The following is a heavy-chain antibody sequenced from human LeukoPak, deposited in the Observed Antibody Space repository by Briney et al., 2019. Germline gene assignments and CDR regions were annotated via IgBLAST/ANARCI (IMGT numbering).Heavy chain of an antibody. CDR1: GFTFGSFA. D-gene: IGHD3-16*01. V-gene: IGHV3-23*01. J-gene: IGHJ6*03. CDR2: IRGSGYYT. Sequence: GGSLRLSCEASGFTFGSFAMSWVRQAPGKGLEWVAGIRGSGYYTYYADSVKGRFTISRDNSKNTRYIELNNLRAEDTALYFCAKDGSWGDYQFYFYMDVWGKGTTVTVSS. CDR3: AKDGSWGDYQFYFYMDV.